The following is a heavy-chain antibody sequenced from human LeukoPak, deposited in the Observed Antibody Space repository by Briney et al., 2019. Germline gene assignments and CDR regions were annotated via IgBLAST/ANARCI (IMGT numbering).Heavy chain of an antibody. Sequence: ASVKVSCKASGYTFTSYGISWVRQAPGQGLEWMGWISAYNGNTNYAQKLQGRVTMTTDTSTSTAYMELRSLRSDDTAVYYCARHRFGGVYWEVEGGGDYWGQGTLVTVSS. CDR3: ARHRFGGVYWEVEGGGDY. D-gene: IGHD3-16*01. CDR2: ISAYNGNT. CDR1: GYTFTSYG. J-gene: IGHJ4*02. V-gene: IGHV1-18*01.